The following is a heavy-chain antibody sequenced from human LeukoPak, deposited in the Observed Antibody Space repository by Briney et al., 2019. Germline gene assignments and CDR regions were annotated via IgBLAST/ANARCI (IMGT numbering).Heavy chain of an antibody. Sequence: SETLSLTCTVSGGSISSSSYYWGWIRQPPGKGLEWIGSIYYSGSTYYNPSLKSRVTISVDTSKNQFSLKLSSVTAADTAVYYCARDPIGYSSSSVHYWGQGTLVTVSS. CDR2: IYYSGST. V-gene: IGHV4-39*07. J-gene: IGHJ4*02. CDR1: GGSISSSSYY. CDR3: ARDPIGYSSSSVHY. D-gene: IGHD6-6*01.